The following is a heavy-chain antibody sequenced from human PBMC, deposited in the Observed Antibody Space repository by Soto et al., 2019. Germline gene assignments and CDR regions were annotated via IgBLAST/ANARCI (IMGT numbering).Heavy chain of an antibody. D-gene: IGHD6-19*01. CDR2: IYYSGST. J-gene: IGHJ4*02. CDR3: ARAVAVKMEDYFDY. V-gene: IGHV4-31*03. Sequence: NPSETLSLTCTVSGGSISSGGYYWSWIRQHPGKGLEWIGYIYYSGSTYYNPSLKSRVTISVDTSKNQFSLKLSSVTAADTAVYYCARAVAVKMEDYFDYWGQGTLVTVSS. CDR1: GGSISSGGYY.